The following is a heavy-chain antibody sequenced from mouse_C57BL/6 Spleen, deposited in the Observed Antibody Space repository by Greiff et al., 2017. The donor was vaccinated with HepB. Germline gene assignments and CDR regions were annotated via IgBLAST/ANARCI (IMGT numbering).Heavy chain of an antibody. CDR1: GYTFTDYE. CDR2: IDPETGGT. V-gene: IGHV1-15*01. CDR3: TKRYITTVHYFDY. Sequence: VKLMESGAELVRPGASVTLSCKASGYTFTDYEMHWVKQTPVHGLEWIGAIDPETGGTAYNQKFKGKAILTADKSSSTAYMELRSLTSEDSAVYYCTKRYITTVHYFDYWGQGTTLTVSS. D-gene: IGHD1-1*01. J-gene: IGHJ2*01.